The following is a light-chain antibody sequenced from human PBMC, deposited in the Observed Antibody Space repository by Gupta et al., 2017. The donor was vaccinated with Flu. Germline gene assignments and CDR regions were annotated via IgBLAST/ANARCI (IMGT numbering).Light chain of an antibody. CDR1: QDIATY. CDR2: DAS. V-gene: IGKV1-33*01. J-gene: IGKJ5*01. CDR3: QQYDNLPHT. Sequence: PSSLSASVGDRVTITCQASQDIATYLNWFQQKPGKAPKLLIYDASNLETGVPSRFSGGGSGTDFTFTISSLQPEDFATYYCQQYDNLPHTFGQGTQLDIK.